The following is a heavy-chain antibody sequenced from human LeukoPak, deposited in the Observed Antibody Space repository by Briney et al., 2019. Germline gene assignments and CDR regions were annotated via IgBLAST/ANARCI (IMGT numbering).Heavy chain of an antibody. J-gene: IGHJ5*02. CDR2: IYYSGST. CDR3: ARELKVPKFDP. CDR1: GGSISSYY. Sequence: SETLSLTCTVSGGSISSYYWSWIRQPPGKGLEWIGYIYYSGSTNYNPSLKSRVTISVDTSKNQFSLKLSSVTAADTAVYYCARELKVPKFDPWGQGTLVTVSS. D-gene: IGHD3-10*01. V-gene: IGHV4-59*01.